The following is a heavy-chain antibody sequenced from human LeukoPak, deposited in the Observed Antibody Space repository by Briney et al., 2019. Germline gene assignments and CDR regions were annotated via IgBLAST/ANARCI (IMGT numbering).Heavy chain of an antibody. CDR2: ISWNSGSI. Sequence: GRSLRLSCAASGFTFDDYAMHWVRQAPGKGLEWVLGISWNSGSIGYADSVKGRFTISRDNAKNSLYLQMNSLRAEDTAVYYCVRSGDYWGQGILVTVSS. V-gene: IGHV3-9*01. CDR3: VRSGDY. J-gene: IGHJ4*02. CDR1: GFTFDDYA.